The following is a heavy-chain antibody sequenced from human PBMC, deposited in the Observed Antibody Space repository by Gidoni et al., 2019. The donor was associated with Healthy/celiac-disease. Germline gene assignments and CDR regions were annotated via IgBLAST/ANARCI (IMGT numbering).Heavy chain of an antibody. J-gene: IGHJ4*02. CDR3: ARDPRIIAVAGNFDY. Sequence: QVQLVESGGGVVQPGRSLRLSCAASGFTFSSYAMHWVRQAPGKGLEWVAVISYDGSNKYYADSVKGRFTISRDNSKNTLYLQMNSLRAEDTAVYYCARDPRIIAVAGNFDYWGQGTLVTVSS. D-gene: IGHD6-19*01. CDR2: ISYDGSNK. V-gene: IGHV3-30*04. CDR1: GFTFSSYA.